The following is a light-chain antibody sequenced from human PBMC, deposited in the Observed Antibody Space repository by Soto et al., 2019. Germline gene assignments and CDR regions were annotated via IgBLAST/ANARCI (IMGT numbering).Light chain of an antibody. CDR3: SSYAGSNHFV. CDR2: EVS. Sequence: SARAQPPSASGSPGQSVTISCTGTSSDVGGYNYVSWYQQHPGKAPKLMIYEVSKRPSGVPDRFSGSKSGNTASLTVSGLQAEDEADYYCSSYAGSNHFVFGTGTKGTVL. CDR1: SSDVGGYNY. J-gene: IGLJ1*01. V-gene: IGLV2-8*01.